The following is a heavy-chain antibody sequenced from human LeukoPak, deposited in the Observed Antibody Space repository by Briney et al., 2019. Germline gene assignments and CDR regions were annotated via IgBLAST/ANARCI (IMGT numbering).Heavy chain of an antibody. V-gene: IGHV4-59*01. CDR1: GGSISGYY. Sequence: SETLSLTCTVSGGSISGYYWSWIRQPPGKGLEWIGYMYYSGTTNYNPSLKSRVTISVDTSKNQFSLNLSSVTAADTAVYYCARVRGRSNWFDPWGQGTLVTVSS. J-gene: IGHJ5*02. CDR2: MYYSGTT. CDR3: ARVRGRSNWFDP. D-gene: IGHD3-16*01.